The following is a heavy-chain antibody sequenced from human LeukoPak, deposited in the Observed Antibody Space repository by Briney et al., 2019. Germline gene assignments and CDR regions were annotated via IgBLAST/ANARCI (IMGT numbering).Heavy chain of an antibody. D-gene: IGHD6-13*01. CDR3: ARSGGFSSSWYVDWFDP. CDR2: IYYSGST. V-gene: IGHV4-59*01. Sequence: PSETLSLTCTVSGGSISSYYWSWIRQPPGKGLEWIGYIYYSGSTNYNPSLKSRVTISVDRSKNQFSLKLSSVTAADTAVYYCARSGGFSSSWYVDWFDPWGQGTLVTVSS. CDR1: GGSISSYY. J-gene: IGHJ5*02.